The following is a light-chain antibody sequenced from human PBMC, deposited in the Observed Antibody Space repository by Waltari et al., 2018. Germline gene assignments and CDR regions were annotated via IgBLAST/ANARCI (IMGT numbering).Light chain of an antibody. J-gene: IGLJ1*01. V-gene: IGLV2-14*01. CDR2: EVT. Sequence: QSVLTQPASVSGSPGQSITISCTGTSSDVGGYNYVSWYQQHPGKAPKLMIYEVTKRPSGVSNRFSGSKSGNTASLTISGLQPEDEADYYCSSYTSITTLVFGTGTKATVL. CDR3: SSYTSITTLV. CDR1: SSDVGGYNY.